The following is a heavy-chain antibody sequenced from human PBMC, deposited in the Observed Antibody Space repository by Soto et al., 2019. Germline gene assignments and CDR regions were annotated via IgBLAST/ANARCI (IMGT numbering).Heavy chain of an antibody. V-gene: IGHV3-30*18. J-gene: IGHJ6*02. Sequence: QVQLLESGGGVVQPGRSLRLSCAASGFTFSNYGMHWVRQAPGKGLEWVAFILYDGSDKYFADSVKGRFTISRDNSKNTLDLQMNSLRAEDTAVYYCAKDRIVMIRGVMNYYGMDVWGQGTTVTVSS. CDR3: AKDRIVMIRGVMNYYGMDV. CDR1: GFTFSNYG. D-gene: IGHD3-10*01. CDR2: ILYDGSDK.